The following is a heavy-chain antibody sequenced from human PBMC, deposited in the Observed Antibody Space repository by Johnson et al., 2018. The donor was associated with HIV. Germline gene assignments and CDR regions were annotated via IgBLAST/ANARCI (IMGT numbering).Heavy chain of an antibody. D-gene: IGHD2-21*01. CDR3: ARDGPYSLPPRDAFDI. V-gene: IGHV3-30*19. CDR2: ISYDGSNK. CDR1: GFTFSSYG. Sequence: VQLMESGGGVVQPGRSLRLSCAASGFTFSSYGMHWVRQAPGKGLEWVAVISYDGSNKYYADSVKGRFTISRDNSKNTLYLQMNSLRVEDTAVYYCARDGPYSLPPRDAFDIWGQGTMVTVSS. J-gene: IGHJ3*02.